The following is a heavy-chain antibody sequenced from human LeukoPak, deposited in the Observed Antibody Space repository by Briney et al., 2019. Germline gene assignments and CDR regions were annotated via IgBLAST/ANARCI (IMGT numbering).Heavy chain of an antibody. CDR2: ISAYNGNT. J-gene: IGHJ6*03. CDR3: ARVPVDCTNGVCYYYYYYMDV. V-gene: IGHV1-18*01. Sequence: ASVKVSCKASGYTFTSYGISWVRQAPGQGLEWMGWISAYNGNTNYAQKLQGRVTMTTDTSTSTAYMELRSLRSDDTAVYYCARVPVDCTNGVCYYYYYYMDVWGKGTTVTVSS. D-gene: IGHD2-8*01. CDR1: GYTFTSYG.